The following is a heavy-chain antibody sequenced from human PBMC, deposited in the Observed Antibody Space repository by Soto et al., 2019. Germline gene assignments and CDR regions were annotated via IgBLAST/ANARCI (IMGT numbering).Heavy chain of an antibody. V-gene: IGHV1-3*01. CDR1: GYTFTNYA. CDR3: TRGPFWTGSPTYFFDS. D-gene: IGHD3-3*01. CDR2: INAGSGNT. Sequence: ASVKVSCKASGYTFTNYAIHWVRQAPGQRLEWMGWINAGSGNTKYSQNFQGRVTITRDTSASTAYMELSSLRSEDTAIYYCTRGPFWTGSPTYFFDSWSQGTLVTVSS. J-gene: IGHJ4*02.